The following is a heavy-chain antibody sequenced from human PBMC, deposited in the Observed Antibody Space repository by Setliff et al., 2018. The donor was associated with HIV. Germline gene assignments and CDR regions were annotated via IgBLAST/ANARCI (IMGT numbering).Heavy chain of an antibody. D-gene: IGHD6-19*01. J-gene: IGHJ5*02. CDR1: GFTFSSYW. Sequence: GESLKISCAASGFTFSSYWMHWVRQAPGKGLVWVSRINSDESSTRYYAGSVKGRFTISRENAKNSLYLQMNSLRAEDTAVYYCAREGQEEWLAPSMYNWFDPWGQGTLVTVSS. CDR2: INSDESST. CDR3: AREGQEEWLAPSMYNWFDP. V-gene: IGHV3-74*01.